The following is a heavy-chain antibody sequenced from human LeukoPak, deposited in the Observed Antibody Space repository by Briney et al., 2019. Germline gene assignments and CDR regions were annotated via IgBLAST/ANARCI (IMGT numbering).Heavy chain of an antibody. J-gene: IGHJ4*02. CDR2: IYHSGST. V-gene: IGHV4-4*02. CDR3: ARDVGARLPGY. CDR1: GGSISSNNW. D-gene: IGHD6-6*01. Sequence: PSETLSLTCAVSGGSISSNNWWSWVRQPPGKGLEWIGEIYHSGSTNYNPSLKSRVTISVDKSLNHFSLKLSSVTAADSAVYYCARDVGARLPGYWGQGSLVTVSS.